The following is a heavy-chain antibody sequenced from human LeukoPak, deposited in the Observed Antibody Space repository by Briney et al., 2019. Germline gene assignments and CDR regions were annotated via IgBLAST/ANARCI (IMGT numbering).Heavy chain of an antibody. D-gene: IGHD3-3*01. CDR2: IWYDGSNK. J-gene: IGHJ4*02. V-gene: IGHV3-33*01. CDR1: GFTFSSYG. CDR3: VRDQFFSFDY. Sequence: GGSLRLSCAASGFTFSSYGMHWVRQAPGKGLEWVALIWYDGSNKYYADSVKGRLTISRDNSKNTLYLQMNSLRAEDTAVYYCVRDQFFSFDYWGQGTLVTVSS.